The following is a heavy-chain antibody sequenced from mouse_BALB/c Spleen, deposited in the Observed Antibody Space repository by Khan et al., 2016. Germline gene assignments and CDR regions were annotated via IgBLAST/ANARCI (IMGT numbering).Heavy chain of an antibody. D-gene: IGHD2-1*01. CDR2: INPSTGYT. CDR3: AIYYGNYYAMDY. J-gene: IGHJ4*01. V-gene: IGHV1-7*01. Sequence: QVQLQQSGAELAKPGASVKMSCKASGYTFTSYWIHWVKQRPGQGLEWIGYINPSTGYTEYNQKFKDKATLTADKSSSTAYMQLSSLTSEDSAVYYCAIYYGNYYAMDYWGQGTSVTVSS. CDR1: GYTFTSYW.